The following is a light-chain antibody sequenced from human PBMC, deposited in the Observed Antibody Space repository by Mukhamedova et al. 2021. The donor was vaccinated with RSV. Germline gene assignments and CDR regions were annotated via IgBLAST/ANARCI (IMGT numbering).Light chain of an antibody. V-gene: IGLV2-8*01. CDR1: SSDVGGYNY. CDR2: EVS. J-gene: IGLJ2*01. CDR3: SSYAGSNNLV. Sequence: TISCTGTSSDVGGYNYVSWYQQHPGKAPKLMIYEVSKRPSGVPVRFSGSKSGNTASLTVSGLQAEDEADYYCSSYAGSNNLVFGG.